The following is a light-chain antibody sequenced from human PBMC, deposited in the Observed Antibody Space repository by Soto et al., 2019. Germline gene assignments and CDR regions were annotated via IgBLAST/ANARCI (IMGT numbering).Light chain of an antibody. CDR3: SSYTTSSTQV. V-gene: IGLV2-14*01. CDR1: SRDVGYYNY. Sequence: QSAQTQPASVSGSPGQSITISCTGTSRDVGYYNYVSWYQHHPGKAPKLMIYEVSNRPSGVSNRFSGSKSGNTASLAISGLQAEDETDYYCSSYTTSSTQVFGGGTKLTVL. CDR2: EVS. J-gene: IGLJ3*02.